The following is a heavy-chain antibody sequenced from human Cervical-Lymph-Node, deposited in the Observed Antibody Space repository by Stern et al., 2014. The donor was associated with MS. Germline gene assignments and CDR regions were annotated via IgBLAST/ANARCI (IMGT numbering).Heavy chain of an antibody. J-gene: IGHJ4*02. CDR1: GGSFINNV. CDR2: NIPIFGTA. Sequence: QVQLGQSGAEVKKPGSSVKVSCQASGGSFINNVISWVRQAPGQGLEWVGGNIPIFGTALYAQKFRGRVTITADASTHTALMGMSSLRSDDTAVYFCARAASTTSSYNFWGPGTLVTVSS. D-gene: IGHD3-10*01. CDR3: ARAASTTSSYNF. V-gene: IGHV1-69*01.